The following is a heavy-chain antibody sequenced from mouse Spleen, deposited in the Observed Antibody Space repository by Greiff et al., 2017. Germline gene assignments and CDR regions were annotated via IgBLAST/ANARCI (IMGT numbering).Heavy chain of an antibody. CDR2: ISGGGSYT. CDR3: ARHKSGDAMDY. Sequence: EVHLVESGGGLVKPGGSLKLSCAASGFTFSSYGMSWVRQTPEKRLEWVATISGGGSYTYYPDSVKGRFTISRDNAKNNLYLQMSSLRSEDTALYYCARHKSGDAMDYWGQGTSVTVSS. CDR1: GFTFSSYG. V-gene: IGHV5-9-2*01. J-gene: IGHJ4*01.